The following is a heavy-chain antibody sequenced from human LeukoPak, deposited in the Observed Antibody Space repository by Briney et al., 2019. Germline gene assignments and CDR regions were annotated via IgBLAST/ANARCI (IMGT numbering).Heavy chain of an antibody. D-gene: IGHD3-10*01. CDR3: AREYGSGSYSPQPFDY. CDR1: GFTVSSNY. Sequence: GGSLRLSYAASGFTVSSNYMSWVRQAPGKGLEWVSVIYSGGSTYYADSVKGRFTISRDNSKNTLYLQMNSLRAEDTAVYYCAREYGSGSYSPQPFDYWGQGTLVTVSS. CDR2: IYSGGST. J-gene: IGHJ4*02. V-gene: IGHV3-53*01.